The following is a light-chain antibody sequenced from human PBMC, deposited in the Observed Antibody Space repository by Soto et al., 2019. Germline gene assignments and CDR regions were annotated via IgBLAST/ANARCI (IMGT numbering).Light chain of an antibody. Sequence: VLTQSPATLSLSPGESVTLSCRASQSVTNSLVWYQQRPGQAPRLLIYDASKRATGIPARFSGSGSGTDFTLTISSLEPEDFALYYCQQRYSWPPMYTFGQGTKLEIK. J-gene: IGKJ2*01. CDR1: QSVTNS. V-gene: IGKV3-11*01. CDR2: DAS. CDR3: QQRYSWPPMYT.